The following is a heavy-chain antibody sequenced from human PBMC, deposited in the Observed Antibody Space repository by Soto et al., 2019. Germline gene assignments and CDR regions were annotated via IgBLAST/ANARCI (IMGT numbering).Heavy chain of an antibody. V-gene: IGHV4-59*08. J-gene: IGHJ4*02. CDR3: ARHYDSSGYYYEAGFEY. D-gene: IGHD3-22*01. CDR1: GGSISSYY. CDR2: IYYSGST. Sequence: SETLSLTCTVSGGSISSYYWSWIRQPPGKGLEWIGYIYYSGSTNYNPSLKSRVTISVDTSKNQFSLKLSSVTAADTAVYYCARHYDSSGYYYEAGFEYWGQGTLVTVSS.